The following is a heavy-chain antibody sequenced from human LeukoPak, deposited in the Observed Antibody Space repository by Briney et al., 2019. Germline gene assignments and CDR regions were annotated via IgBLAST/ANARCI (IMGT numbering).Heavy chain of an antibody. CDR2: ISYDGSNK. D-gene: IGHD3-9*01. Sequence: GGSLRLSCAASGFTFSSYAMHWVRQAPGKGLEWVAVISYDGSNKYYADSVKGRFTISRDNSKNTLYLQMNSLRAEDTAVYYCAKGPNYDILTGYYYYFDYWGQGTLVTVSS. V-gene: IGHV3-30-3*01. CDR3: AKGPNYDILTGYYYYFDY. CDR1: GFTFSSYA. J-gene: IGHJ4*02.